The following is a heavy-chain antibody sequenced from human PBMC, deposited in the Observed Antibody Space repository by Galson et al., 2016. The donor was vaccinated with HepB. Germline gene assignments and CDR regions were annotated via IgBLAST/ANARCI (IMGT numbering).Heavy chain of an antibody. J-gene: IGHJ6*02. D-gene: IGHD1-1*01. CDR2: ISYDGSKK. CDR3: AREDQLRYYYGLDV. CDR1: GFTFSDYG. Sequence: SLRLSCAASGFTFSDYGMHWVRQAPGKGLEWGAVISYDGSKKLYADAVKVRFTISRANSKNMLYLEMNSLRAEDTAVYYCAREDQLRYYYGLDVWGQGTTVTVSS. V-gene: IGHV3-33*01.